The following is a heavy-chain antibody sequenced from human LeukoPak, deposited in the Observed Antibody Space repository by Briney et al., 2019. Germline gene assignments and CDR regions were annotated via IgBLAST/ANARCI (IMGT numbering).Heavy chain of an antibody. CDR1: GFTFSSYS. Sequence: PGGSLRLSCAASGFTFSSYSMNWVRQSPGKGLEWVSYISSSSSYIYYADSVKGRFTISRDNAKNSLYLQMNSLRAEDTAVYYCARAHYYDSSGLDFWGQGTLVTVSS. J-gene: IGHJ4*02. CDR3: ARAHYYDSSGLDF. CDR2: ISSSSSYI. D-gene: IGHD3-22*01. V-gene: IGHV3-21*01.